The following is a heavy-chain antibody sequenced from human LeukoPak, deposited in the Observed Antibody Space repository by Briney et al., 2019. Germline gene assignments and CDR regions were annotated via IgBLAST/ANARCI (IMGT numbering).Heavy chain of an antibody. CDR1: GFTFSSYW. CDR3: ARESFAARWD. D-gene: IGHD6-6*01. J-gene: IGHJ4*02. CDR2: IKQDGSEK. Sequence: GGSLRLSCAASGFTFSSYWMSWVRQAPGKGLEWVANIKQDGSEKDYVDSVKGRFTIPRDNAKNSLYLQMNSLTAEDTAVYYCARESFAARWDWGQGTLVTVSS. V-gene: IGHV3-7*01.